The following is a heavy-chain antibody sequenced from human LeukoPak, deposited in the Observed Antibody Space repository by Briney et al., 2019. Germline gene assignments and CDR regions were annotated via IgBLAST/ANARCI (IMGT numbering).Heavy chain of an antibody. Sequence: SETLCLTCTVSGGSISSYYWSWIRQPPGKGLEWIGYIHYSGSTNYNPSLKSRVTISVDKSKNQFSLKLSSVTAADTAVYYCASRLAAAGTGYWGQGTLVTVSS. CDR1: GGSISSYY. CDR2: IHYSGST. CDR3: ASRLAAAGTGY. J-gene: IGHJ4*02. D-gene: IGHD6-13*01. V-gene: IGHV4-59*12.